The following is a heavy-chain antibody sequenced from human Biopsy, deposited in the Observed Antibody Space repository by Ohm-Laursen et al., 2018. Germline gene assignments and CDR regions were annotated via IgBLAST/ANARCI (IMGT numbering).Heavy chain of an antibody. J-gene: IGHJ6*02. D-gene: IGHD3-3*01. CDR3: TKADDFWSPEGYYYYFSGMDV. CDR2: IRSTGGST. CDR1: GFTFSSYG. V-gene: IGHV3-23*01. Sequence: SLRLSCAAPGFTFSSYGISWVRQAPGKGLEWVSAIRSTGGSTYYANSVKGRFTISRDNSKNILFLQVNNLRAEDTAIYYCTKADDFWSPEGYYYYFSGMDVWGQGTTVTVSS.